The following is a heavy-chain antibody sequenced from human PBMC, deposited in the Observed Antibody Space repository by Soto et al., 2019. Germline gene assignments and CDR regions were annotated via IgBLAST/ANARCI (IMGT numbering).Heavy chain of an antibody. CDR2: TYYRSKWYN. V-gene: IGHV6-1*01. CDR3: ARDPVGGSGWYSSYFDY. D-gene: IGHD6-19*01. J-gene: IGHJ4*02. CDR1: GDSVSSNSAA. Sequence: SETLSLTCAISGDSVSSNSAAWNWIRQSPSRGLEWLGRTYYRSKWYNDYAVSVKSRITINPDTSKNQFSLQLNSVTPEDTAVYYCARDPVGGSGWYSSYFDYWGQGTLVTVSS.